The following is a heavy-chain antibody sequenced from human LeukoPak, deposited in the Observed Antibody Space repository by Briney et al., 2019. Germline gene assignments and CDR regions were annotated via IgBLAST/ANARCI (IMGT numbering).Heavy chain of an antibody. CDR3: ARVRFSYSGYDCRFDC. Sequence: SETLSLTCAVYGGSFSGYYWSWIRQPPGKGLEWIGEINHSGSTNYNPSLKSRVTISVDTSKNQFSLKLSSVTAADTAVYYCARVRFSYSGYDCRFDCWGQGTLVTVSS. V-gene: IGHV4-34*01. D-gene: IGHD5-12*01. J-gene: IGHJ4*02. CDR1: GGSFSGYY. CDR2: INHSGST.